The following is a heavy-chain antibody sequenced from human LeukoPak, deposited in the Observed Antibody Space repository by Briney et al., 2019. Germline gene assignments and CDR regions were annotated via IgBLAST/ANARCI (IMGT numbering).Heavy chain of an antibody. Sequence: PSETLSLTCTVSGGSISSSSYRWGWIRQPPGRGLEWIGSIYYSGSTYYNPSLKSRVTVSVATSKNQFSLKLSSVTAADTAVYYCARISIVVVPAYFDYWGQGTLVTVSS. CDR3: ARISIVVVPAYFDY. V-gene: IGHV4-39*01. D-gene: IGHD2-2*01. CDR2: IYYSGST. CDR1: GGSISSSSYR. J-gene: IGHJ4*02.